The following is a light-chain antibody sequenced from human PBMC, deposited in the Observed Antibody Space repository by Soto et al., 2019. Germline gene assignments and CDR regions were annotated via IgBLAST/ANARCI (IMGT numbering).Light chain of an antibody. CDR2: DAS. CDR1: QSVRRY. CDR3: QQRYVWPPIT. Sequence: EIVLTQSPATLSLSPGERATLSCRASQSVRRYLAWYQQKPGQAPRLLIYDASNRATGIPARFSGSGSETDFTLTISNLEPEDFAVYYCQQRYVWPPITFGQGTRLEIK. J-gene: IGKJ5*01. V-gene: IGKV3-11*01.